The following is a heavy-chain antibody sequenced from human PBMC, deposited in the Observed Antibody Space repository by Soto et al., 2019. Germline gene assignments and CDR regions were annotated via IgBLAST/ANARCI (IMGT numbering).Heavy chain of an antibody. V-gene: IGHV1-69*06. CDR1: GGTFSSYA. Sequence: GASVKVSCKASGGTFSSYAISWVRQAPGQGLEWMGGIIPIFGTANYAQKFQGRVTITADKSTSTANMELTTLTSDDTAIYYCARVPGHKNSRGDYWGQGTPVTVSS. J-gene: IGHJ4*02. D-gene: IGHD1-7*01. CDR2: IIPIFGTA. CDR3: ARVPGHKNSRGDY.